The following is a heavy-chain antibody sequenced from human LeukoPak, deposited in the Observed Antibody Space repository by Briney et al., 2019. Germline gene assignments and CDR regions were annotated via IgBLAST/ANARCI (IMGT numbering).Heavy chain of an antibody. D-gene: IGHD1-26*01. CDR3: ATEGIVGATGAFDL. Sequence: PSETLSLTCTVSGGSISDSGYYWGWIRQPPGTGLEWLGSIHYSGSTYYNPSLKSRVTISVDTSKNRVSLRLSSVTAADTAVYYCATEGIVGATGAFDLWGRGTLVTVSS. V-gene: IGHV4-39*02. CDR2: IHYSGST. J-gene: IGHJ2*01. CDR1: GGSISDSGYY.